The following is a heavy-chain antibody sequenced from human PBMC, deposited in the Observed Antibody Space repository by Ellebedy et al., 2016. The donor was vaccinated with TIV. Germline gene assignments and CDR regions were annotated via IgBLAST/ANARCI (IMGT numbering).Heavy chain of an antibody. D-gene: IGHD2-15*01. Sequence: GESLKLSXTASGFTFGDYAMSWFRQAPGKGLEWVGFIRSKAYGGTTEYAASVKGRFTISRDDSKSIAYLQMNSLKTEDTAVYYCTRDAWGYCSGGSCYSDYWGQGTLVTVSS. V-gene: IGHV3-49*03. CDR2: IRSKAYGGTT. J-gene: IGHJ4*02. CDR1: GFTFGDYA. CDR3: TRDAWGYCSGGSCYSDY.